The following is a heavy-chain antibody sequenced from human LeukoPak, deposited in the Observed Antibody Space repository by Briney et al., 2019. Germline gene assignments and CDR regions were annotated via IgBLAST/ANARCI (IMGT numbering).Heavy chain of an antibody. CDR3: ARGGYDFWSGYPYYYYYMDV. Sequence: ASVKVSCKASGYTFTGYYMHWVRQAPGQGLEWMGGITPIFGTANYAQKFQGRVTITADKSTSTAYMDLSSLRSEDTAVYYCARGGYDFWSGYPYYYYYMDVWGKGTTVTVSS. J-gene: IGHJ6*03. D-gene: IGHD3-3*01. CDR1: GYTFTGYY. CDR2: ITPIFGTA. V-gene: IGHV1-69*06.